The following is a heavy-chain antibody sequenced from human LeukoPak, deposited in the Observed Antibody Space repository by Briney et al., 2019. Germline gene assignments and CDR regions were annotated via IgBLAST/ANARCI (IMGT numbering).Heavy chain of an antibody. V-gene: IGHV3-30-3*01. J-gene: IGHJ4*02. CDR1: GFTFSSYA. CDR2: ILHDGSNK. Sequence: PGRSLRLSCAASGFTFSSYAMHWVRQAPGKGLEWVAAILHDGSNKYYADSVKGRFTISRDNSKSTLSLQMNSLRAEDTAVYYCAKARNYYGSGGCLDYWGQGTLVTVSS. D-gene: IGHD3-10*01. CDR3: AKARNYYGSGGCLDY.